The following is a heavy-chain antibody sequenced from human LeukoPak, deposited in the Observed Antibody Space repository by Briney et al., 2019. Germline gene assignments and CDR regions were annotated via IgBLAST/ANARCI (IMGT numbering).Heavy chain of an antibody. CDR1: GYTFTNYY. CDR2: ISPSGGST. D-gene: IGHD6-19*01. V-gene: IGHV1-46*01. CDR3: ARDRAVAGTDAFDI. J-gene: IGHJ3*02. Sequence: ASVKVSCKASGYTFTNYYMHWVRQAPGQGPEWMGIISPSGGSTSYAQKFQGRVTMTSDTSTSTVYMELSSLRSEDTAVYYCARDRAVAGTDAFDIWGQGTMVTVSS.